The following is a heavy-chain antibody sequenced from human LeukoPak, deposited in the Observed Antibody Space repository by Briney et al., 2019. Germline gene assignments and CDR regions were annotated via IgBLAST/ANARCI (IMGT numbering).Heavy chain of an antibody. CDR2: IYYTGST. Sequence: SETLSLTCTVSGGSISVNYWSWIRQPPEKGLEWIGYIYYTGSTNYNPSLKSRVTISVDTSKNQFSLKLISVTAADTAVYFCAGHYDILTGYDYWGQGTLVTVSS. D-gene: IGHD3-9*01. J-gene: IGHJ4*02. V-gene: IGHV4-59*01. CDR1: GGSISVNY. CDR3: AGHYDILTGYDY.